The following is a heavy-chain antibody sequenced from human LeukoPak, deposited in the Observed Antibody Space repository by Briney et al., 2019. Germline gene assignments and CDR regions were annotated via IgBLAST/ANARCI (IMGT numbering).Heavy chain of an antibody. J-gene: IGHJ4*02. CDR3: ARGMVVTADMDY. V-gene: IGHV4-31*03. CDR1: GGSISSGGYY. D-gene: IGHD2-21*02. Sequence: SQTLSLTCTVSGGSISSGGYYWSWIRQHPGKGLEWIGYIYYSGSAYYNPSLKSRVTISVDTSKNQFSLKLSSVTAADTAVYYCARGMVVTADMDYWGQGTLVTVSS. CDR2: IYYSGSA.